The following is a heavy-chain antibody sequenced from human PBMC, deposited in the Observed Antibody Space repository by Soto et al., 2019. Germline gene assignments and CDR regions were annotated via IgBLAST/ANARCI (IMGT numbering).Heavy chain of an antibody. CDR2: INHSGST. CDR1: GGSFSGYY. V-gene: IGHV4-34*01. Sequence: SETLSLTCAVYGGSFSGYYWSWIRQPPGKGLEWIGEINHSGSTNYNPSLKSRVTISVDTSKNQFSLKLSSVTAADTAVYYCARAVSRLVRGRGAFDIWGQGTMVTVSS. D-gene: IGHD3-10*01. J-gene: IGHJ3*02. CDR3: ARAVSRLVRGRGAFDI.